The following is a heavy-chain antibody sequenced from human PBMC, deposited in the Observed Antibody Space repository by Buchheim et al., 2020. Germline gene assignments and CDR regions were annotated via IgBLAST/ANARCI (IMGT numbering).Heavy chain of an antibody. J-gene: IGHJ4*02. CDR1: GFSFSSYW. D-gene: IGHD7-27*01. V-gene: IGHV3-7*01. Sequence: EVQLVESGGGLVQPGGSLSLSCAASGFSFSSYWMSWVRQAPGKGLEWVASIKQDGHDKYYVDSLKGRFTISREHAKTSMLLQIDSLRAEDTAVYYCARVSNWDLDHWGQGTL. CDR2: IKQDGHDK. CDR3: ARVSNWDLDH.